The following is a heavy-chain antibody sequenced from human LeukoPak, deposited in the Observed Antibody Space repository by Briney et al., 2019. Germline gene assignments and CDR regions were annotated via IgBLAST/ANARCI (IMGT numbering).Heavy chain of an antibody. D-gene: IGHD5-24*01. CDR1: GYTFTSYG. Sequence: ASVKVSCKASGYTFTSYGISWVRQAPGQGLEWMGWISAYNGNTNYAQKFQGRVTITTDESTSTAYMELSSLRSEDTAVYYCAGSRDGYNFGDYWGQGTLVTVSS. CDR2: ISAYNGNT. J-gene: IGHJ4*02. CDR3: AGSRDGYNFGDY. V-gene: IGHV1-18*01.